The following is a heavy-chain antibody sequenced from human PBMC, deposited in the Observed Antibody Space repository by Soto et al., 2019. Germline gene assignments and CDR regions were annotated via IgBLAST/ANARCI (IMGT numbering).Heavy chain of an antibody. J-gene: IGHJ3*02. V-gene: IGHV4-61*05. CDR1: GGSITSSSYY. CDR2: MYNTGST. CDR3: ARGGYGDYGAFDI. D-gene: IGHD4-17*01. Sequence: SETLSLTCTVSGGSITSSSYYWGWIRQPPGKGLEWIGYMYNTGSTNYNPSLKSRVTISVDTSKNQFSLKLSSVTAADTAVYYCARGGYGDYGAFDIWGQGTMVTVSS.